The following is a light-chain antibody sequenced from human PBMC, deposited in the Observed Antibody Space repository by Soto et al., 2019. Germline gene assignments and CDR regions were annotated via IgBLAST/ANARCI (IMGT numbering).Light chain of an antibody. Sequence: ETVMTQSPATLSVSPGERATLSCRASQSVSSNLAWYQQKPGQAPRLLIYGASTRATGIPDRLSGGGSGTEFTLTISSLQSEDFAVYYCQQYNDWTYTFGQGTKLEIQ. CDR3: QQYNDWTYT. J-gene: IGKJ2*01. CDR1: QSVSSN. V-gene: IGKV3-15*01. CDR2: GAS.